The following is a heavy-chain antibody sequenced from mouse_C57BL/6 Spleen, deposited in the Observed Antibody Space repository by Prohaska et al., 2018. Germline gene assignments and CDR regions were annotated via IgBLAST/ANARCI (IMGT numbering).Heavy chain of an antibody. J-gene: IGHJ4*01. Sequence: QVQLQQPGAELVKPGASVKLSCKASGYTFTSYWMQWVNQRPGQALEWIGEIDPSDSYINYNQKFKGKAILTVDTSASTASMQLSSMTSEDSAVYYCAPTAMDYWGQGTSVTVSS. D-gene: IGHD2-10*01. CDR1: GYTFTSYW. CDR3: APTAMDY. V-gene: IGHV1-50*01. CDR2: IDPSDSYI.